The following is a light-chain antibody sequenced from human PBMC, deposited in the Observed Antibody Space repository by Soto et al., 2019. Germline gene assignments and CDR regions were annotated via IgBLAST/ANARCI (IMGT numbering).Light chain of an antibody. V-gene: IGLV2-11*01. CDR1: SRDVGGYNY. CDR2: DVS. J-gene: IGLJ2*01. CDR3: CSYAGSSVV. Sequence: QSVLTQPRSVSGSPGQSVTISCTGTSRDVGGYNYVSWYQHHPGKAPKLMIYDVSKRPSGVPDRFSGSKSGNTASLTISGLHTEDEADYCCCSYAGSSVVFGGGTKLTVL.